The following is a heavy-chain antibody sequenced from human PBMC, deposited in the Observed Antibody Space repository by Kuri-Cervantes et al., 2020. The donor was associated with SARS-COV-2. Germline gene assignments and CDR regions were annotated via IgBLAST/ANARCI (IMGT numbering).Heavy chain of an antibody. CDR1: GFTFSSYW. D-gene: IGHD6-19*01. CDR2: IKQDGSEK. J-gene: IGHJ4*02. CDR3: ARDRHLAVAGHFDY. V-gene: IGHV3-7*05. Sequence: GGSLRLSCAASGFTFSSYWMSWVRQAPGKGLEWVANIKQDGSEKYYVDSVKGRFTISRDNAKSSLYLQMNSLRAEDTAVYYCARDRHLAVAGHFDYWGQGTQVTVSS.